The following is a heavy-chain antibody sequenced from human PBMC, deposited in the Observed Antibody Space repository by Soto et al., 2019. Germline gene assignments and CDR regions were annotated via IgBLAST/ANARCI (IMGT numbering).Heavy chain of an antibody. CDR2: ISYDGSNK. J-gene: IGHJ4*02. Sequence: QVQLVESGGGVVQPGRSLRLSCAASGFTFSSYAMHWVRQAPGKGLEWVAVISYDGSNKYYADSVKGRFTISRDNSKNLLYLQMNSLRPADTAVYYCARDKSPYSSGWHNRHFDYWGQGTLVTVSS. CDR3: ARDKSPYSSGWHNRHFDY. D-gene: IGHD6-19*01. V-gene: IGHV3-30-3*01. CDR1: GFTFSSYA.